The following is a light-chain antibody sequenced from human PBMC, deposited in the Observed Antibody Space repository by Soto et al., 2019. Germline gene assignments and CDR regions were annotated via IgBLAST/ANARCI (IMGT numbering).Light chain of an antibody. CDR3: QQYDVSPPIT. J-gene: IGKJ5*01. Sequence: EIVLTQSPATLSLYPGERATLSCRASQSVSSYLARYQQKPGQAPRLLIYEASNRATGISARFSGSGSGTDFTLTISRLEPEDYAVYYCQQYDVSPPITFGQGRRLEVK. V-gene: IGKV3-11*01. CDR1: QSVSSY. CDR2: EAS.